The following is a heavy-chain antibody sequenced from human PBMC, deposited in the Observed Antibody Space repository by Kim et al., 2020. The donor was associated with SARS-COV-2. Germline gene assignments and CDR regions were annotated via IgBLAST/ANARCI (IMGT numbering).Heavy chain of an antibody. D-gene: IGHD5-12*01. V-gene: IGHV3-48*02. J-gene: IGHJ4*02. CDR3: ARVARGDDYFDY. Sequence: YYADSVKGRFTNSRDNAKNSLYLQMNSLRDEDTAVYYCARVARGDDYFDYWGQGTLVTVSS.